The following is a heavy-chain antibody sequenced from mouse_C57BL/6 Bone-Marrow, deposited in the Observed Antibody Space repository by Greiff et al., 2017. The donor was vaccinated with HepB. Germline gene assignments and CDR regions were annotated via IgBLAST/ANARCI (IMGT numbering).Heavy chain of an antibody. V-gene: IGHV5-6*02. J-gene: IGHJ4*01. D-gene: IGHD1-1*01. CDR3: ARHKDYGSSPYYAMDY. CDR2: ISSGGSYT. Sequence: EVKLVESGGDLVKPGGSLKLSCAASGFTFSSYGMSWVRQTPDKRLEWVATISSGGSYTYYPDSVKGRFTISRDNAKNTLYLQMSSLKSEDTAMYYCARHKDYGSSPYYAMDYWGQGTSVTVSS. CDR1: GFTFSSYG.